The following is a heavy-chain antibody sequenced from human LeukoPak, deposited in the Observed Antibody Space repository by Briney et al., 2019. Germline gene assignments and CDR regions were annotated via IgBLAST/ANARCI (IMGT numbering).Heavy chain of an antibody. J-gene: IGHJ5*02. CDR3: ARTDFGVVKWFDP. V-gene: IGHV4-61*02. CDR2: IYTSGST. Sequence: SETLSLTCTVSGGSISSGSYYWSWIRQPAGKGLEWIGRIYTSGSTNYNPSLESRVTISVDTSKNQFSLKLSSVTAADTAVYYCARTDFGVVKWFDPWGQGTLVTVSS. CDR1: GGSISSGSYY. D-gene: IGHD2-21*01.